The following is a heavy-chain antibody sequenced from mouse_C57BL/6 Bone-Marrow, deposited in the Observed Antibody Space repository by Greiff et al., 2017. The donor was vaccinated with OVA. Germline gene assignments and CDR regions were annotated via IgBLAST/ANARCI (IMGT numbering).Heavy chain of an antibody. CDR1: GYTFTSYW. CDR2: IHPNSGST. D-gene: IGHD4-1*01. V-gene: IGHV1-64*01. Sequence: VQLKESGAELVKPGASVKLSCKASGYTFTSYWMHWVKQRPGQGLEWIGMIHPNSGSTNYNEKFKSKATLTVDKSSSTAYMQLSSLTSEDSAVYYCARNDWDAMDYWGQGTSVTVSS. CDR3: ARNDWDAMDY. J-gene: IGHJ4*01.